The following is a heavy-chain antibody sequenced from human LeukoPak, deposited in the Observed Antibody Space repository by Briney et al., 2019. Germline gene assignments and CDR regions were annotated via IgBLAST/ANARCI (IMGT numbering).Heavy chain of an antibody. J-gene: IGHJ4*02. D-gene: IGHD3-22*01. V-gene: IGHV3-33*06. CDR2: IWYDGDNK. CDR3: AKARATYLYDTSGYSALDY. CDR1: RFTFSSYV. Sequence: PGVSLRLSCAASRFTFSSYVMHWVRQAPGKGLEWVALIWYDGDNKYYSDSVKGRFTISRDNSKNTLYLQMNSLRAEDTAVYYCAKARATYLYDTSGYSALDYWGQGTLVTVSS.